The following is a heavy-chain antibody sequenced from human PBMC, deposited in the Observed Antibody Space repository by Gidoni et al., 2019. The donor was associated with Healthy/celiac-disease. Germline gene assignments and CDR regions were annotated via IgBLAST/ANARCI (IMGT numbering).Heavy chain of an antibody. Sequence: QVQLQESGPGLVKPSETLSLTCTVSGGSISSYYWSWIRQPPGKGLEWFGYIYYSGSTNYNPSLKSRVTISVDTSKNQFSLKLSSVTAADTAVYYCAGGLKWELLRVDYWGQGTLVTVSS. V-gene: IGHV4-59*01. J-gene: IGHJ4*02. CDR3: AGGLKWELLRVDY. CDR1: GGSISSYY. D-gene: IGHD1-26*01. CDR2: IYYSGST.